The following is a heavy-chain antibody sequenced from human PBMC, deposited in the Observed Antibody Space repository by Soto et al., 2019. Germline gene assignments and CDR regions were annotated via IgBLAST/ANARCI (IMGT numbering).Heavy chain of an antibody. CDR2: IITIFGTA. CDR3: ATPVGIPSHAEYFQH. D-gene: IGHD2-21*01. Sequence: QVQLVQSGAEVKKPGSSVKVSCKASGGTFSSYAISWERQAPGQGLEWMGGIITIFGTANYAQKFQGRETITADESTSTAYMDLSSLRSEDTAVYYCATPVGIPSHAEYFQHWGQGTLVTVSS. J-gene: IGHJ1*01. CDR1: GGTFSSYA. V-gene: IGHV1-69*01.